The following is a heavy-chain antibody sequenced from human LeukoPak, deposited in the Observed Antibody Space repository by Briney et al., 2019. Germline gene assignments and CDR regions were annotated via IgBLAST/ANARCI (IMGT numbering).Heavy chain of an antibody. J-gene: IGHJ4*02. CDR3: ARGAFRVVGATPDFDY. D-gene: IGHD1-26*01. Sequence: ASVKVSCKASGGTFSSYAINWVRQAPGQGLEWMGWISAYNGNTNYAQRFQGRVTMTTDTSTSTAYMELKSLRSDDTAVYYCARGAFRVVGATPDFDYWGQGTLVTVSS. CDR2: ISAYNGNT. V-gene: IGHV1-18*01. CDR1: GGTFSSYA.